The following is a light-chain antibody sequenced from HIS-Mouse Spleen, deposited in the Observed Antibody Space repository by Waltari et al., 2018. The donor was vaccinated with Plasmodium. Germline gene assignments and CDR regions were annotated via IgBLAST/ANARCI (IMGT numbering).Light chain of an antibody. CDR1: QSVSSN. CDR3: QQYNNWSFT. J-gene: IGKJ3*01. CDR2: GAS. Sequence: EIVMTHSPATLSVSPGERATLSCRARQSVSSNLAWYQQKPGQAPRLLIYGASTRATGIPARFSGSGSGTEFTLTISSLQSEDFAVYYCQQYNNWSFTFGPGTKVDIK. V-gene: IGKV3-15*01.